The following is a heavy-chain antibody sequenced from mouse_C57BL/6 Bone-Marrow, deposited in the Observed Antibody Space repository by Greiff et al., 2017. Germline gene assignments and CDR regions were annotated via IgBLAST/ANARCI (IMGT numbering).Heavy chain of an antibody. CDR3: ARSLAWFAY. CDR2: ISSGSSTI. D-gene: IGHD6-2*01. J-gene: IGHJ3*01. CDR1: GFTFSDYG. Sequence: EVKLVESGGGLVKPGGSLKLSCAASGFTFSDYGMHWVRQAPETGLEWVAYISSGSSTIYYADTVKGRFTISRDNAKNTLFLQMTSLRSEDTAMYYCARSLAWFAYWGQGTLVTVSA. V-gene: IGHV5-17*01.